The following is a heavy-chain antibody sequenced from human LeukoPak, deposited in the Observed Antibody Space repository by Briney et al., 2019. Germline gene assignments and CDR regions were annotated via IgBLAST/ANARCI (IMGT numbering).Heavy chain of an antibody. CDR3: ARASGSSAFPFDY. CDR1: GYTFTSNY. CDR2: IAPSSGTT. Sequence: ASVKVSCKASGYTFTSNYMHWVRQAPGQVLEWMGVIAPSSGTTSYAQKFQGRVTMTRDTSTSTLYMELSSLTSEDTAVYYCARASGSSAFPFDYWGQGTLVTVSS. D-gene: IGHD3-3*02. V-gene: IGHV1-46*01. J-gene: IGHJ4*02.